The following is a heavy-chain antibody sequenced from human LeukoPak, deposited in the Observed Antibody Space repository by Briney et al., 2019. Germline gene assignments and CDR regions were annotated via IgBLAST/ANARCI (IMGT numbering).Heavy chain of an antibody. CDR3: AKSTYDFWSGYWDY. CDR2: IYSGGST. Sequence: AGGSLRLSCAASGFTVSSNYMSWVRQAPGKGLEWVSVIYSGGSTYYADSVKGRFTISRDNSKNTLYLQMNSLGAEDTAVYYCAKSTYDFWSGYWDYWGQGTLVTVSS. J-gene: IGHJ4*02. D-gene: IGHD3-3*01. V-gene: IGHV3-53*01. CDR1: GFTVSSNY.